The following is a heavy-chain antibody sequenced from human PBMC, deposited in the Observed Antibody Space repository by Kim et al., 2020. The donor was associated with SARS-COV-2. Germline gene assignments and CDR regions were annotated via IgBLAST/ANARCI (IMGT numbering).Heavy chain of an antibody. CDR3: ARGYSGYALYYYYGMDV. D-gene: IGHD5-12*01. J-gene: IGHJ6*02. CDR2: IYYSGST. Sequence: SETLSLTCTVSGGSISSGDYYWSWIRQPPGKGLEWIGYIYYSGSTYYNPSLKSRVTISVDTSKNQFSLKLSSVTAADTAVYYCARGYSGYALYYYYGMDVWGQGTTVTVSS. V-gene: IGHV4-30-4*01. CDR1: GGSISSGDYY.